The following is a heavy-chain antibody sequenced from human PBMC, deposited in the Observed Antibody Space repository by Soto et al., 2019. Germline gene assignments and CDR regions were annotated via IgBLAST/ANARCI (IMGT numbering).Heavy chain of an antibody. D-gene: IGHD5-18*01. V-gene: IGHV3-48*02. CDR1: GFTFSSYE. J-gene: IGHJ6*02. CDR2: SRSSSDTI. CDR3: ARDGVQGYSYAPYYYYGMDV. Sequence: GGSLRLSCAASGFTFSSYEMNWVRQAPGKGLEWVSYSRSSSDTIDYTDSVKGRFTISRDNAKNSLYLQMNSLRDEDTAVYYCARDGVQGYSYAPYYYYGMDVWGQGTTVTVSS.